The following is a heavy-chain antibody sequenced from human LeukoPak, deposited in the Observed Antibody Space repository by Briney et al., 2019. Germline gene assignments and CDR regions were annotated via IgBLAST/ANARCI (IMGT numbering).Heavy chain of an antibody. V-gene: IGHV3-7*01. D-gene: IGHD5-24*01. CDR3: ARGGKATIMGGDY. Sequence: PGGSLRLSCAASGFTFSSYWMNWARQVPGKGLEWVANIKQDGSEKYYVDSVKGRFTISRDNAKNSLYLQMNSLRDEDTAVYYCARGGKATIMGGDYWGQGTLVTVSS. CDR2: IKQDGSEK. CDR1: GFTFSSYW. J-gene: IGHJ4*02.